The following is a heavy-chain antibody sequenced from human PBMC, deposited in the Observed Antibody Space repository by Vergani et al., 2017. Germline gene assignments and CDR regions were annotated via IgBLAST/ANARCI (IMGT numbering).Heavy chain of an antibody. CDR2: IYSGGST. Sequence: EVQLVETGGGLIQPGGSLRLSCAASGFTVSSNYMSWVRQAPGKGLEWVSVIYSGGSTYYADSVKGRFTISRDNSKNTLYLQMNSLGAEDTAVYYCARDTGPSNDGQLVLYYYYMDVWGK. J-gene: IGHJ6*03. V-gene: IGHV3-53*02. D-gene: IGHD6-6*01. CDR3: ARDTGPSNDGQLVLYYYYMDV. CDR1: GFTVSSNY.